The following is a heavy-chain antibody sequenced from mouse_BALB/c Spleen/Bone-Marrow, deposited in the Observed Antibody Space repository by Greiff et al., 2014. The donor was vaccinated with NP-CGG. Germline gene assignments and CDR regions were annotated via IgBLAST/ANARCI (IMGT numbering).Heavy chain of an antibody. V-gene: IGHV2-6-7*01. Sequence: VQLVESGPGLVAPSQSLSITCTVSGFSLTGYGVSWVRQPPGKGLEWLGMIWGDGSTDYNSALKSRMSISKENSKSQVFLKMXXXXXXDTXRYYCARDSFLITRALDYWGQGTSVTVSS. J-gene: IGHJ4*01. CDR2: IWGDGST. CDR1: GFSLTGYG. CDR3: ARDSFLITRALDY. D-gene: IGHD2-4*01.